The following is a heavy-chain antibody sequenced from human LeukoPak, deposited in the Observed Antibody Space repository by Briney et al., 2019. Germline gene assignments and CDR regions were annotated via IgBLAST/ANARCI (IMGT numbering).Heavy chain of an antibody. CDR3: ASLYTAMKN. CDR2: IYYSGST. J-gene: IGHJ4*02. CDR1: GDSISSSSYY. D-gene: IGHD5-18*01. Sequence: SSETLSLTCTVSGDSISSSSYYWGWIRQPPGKGLEWIGSIYYSGSTYYNPSLKSRVTISVDTSKNQFSLKLSSVTATDTAVYYCASLYTAMKNWGQGTLVTVSS. V-gene: IGHV4-39*01.